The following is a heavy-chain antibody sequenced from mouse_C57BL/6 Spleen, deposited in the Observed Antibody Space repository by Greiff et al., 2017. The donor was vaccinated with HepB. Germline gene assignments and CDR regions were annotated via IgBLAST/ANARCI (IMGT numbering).Heavy chain of an antibody. CDR2: IHPNSGST. CDR1: GYTFTSYW. D-gene: IGHD1-1*01. CDR3: ARNLYYYGSSPFDY. Sequence: VQLQQPGAELVKPGASVKLSCKASGYTFTSYWMHWVKQRPGQGLEWIGMIHPNSGSTNYNEKFKSKAILTVDKSSSTAYMQLSSLTSEDSAVYYCARNLYYYGSSPFDYWGQGTTLTVSS. J-gene: IGHJ2*01. V-gene: IGHV1-64*01.